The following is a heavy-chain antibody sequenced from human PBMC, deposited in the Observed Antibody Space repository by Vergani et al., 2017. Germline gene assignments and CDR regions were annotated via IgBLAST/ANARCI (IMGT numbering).Heavy chain of an antibody. J-gene: IGHJ6*03. CDR3: ARAVSGTFGGVGVRGYYMDV. CDR1: GGSISSSNW. D-gene: IGHD3-16*01. V-gene: IGHV4-4*02. CDR2: IYHSGST. Sequence: QVQLQESGPGLVKPSGTLSLTCAVSGGSISSSNWWSWVRQPPGKGLEWIGEIYHSGSTNYNPSLKSRVTISVDKSKNQFSLKLSSVTAADTAVYYCARAVSGTFGGVGVRGYYMDVWGKGTTVTVSS.